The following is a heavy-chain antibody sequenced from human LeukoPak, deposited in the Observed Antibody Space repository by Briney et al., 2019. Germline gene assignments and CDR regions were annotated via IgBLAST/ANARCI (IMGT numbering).Heavy chain of an antibody. CDR2: INHSGST. J-gene: IGHJ6*03. D-gene: IGHD4-17*01. CDR1: GGSISSYY. V-gene: IGHV4-34*01. CDR3: ARLDLTVTTQYYYYYYMDV. Sequence: SETLSLTCTVSGGSISSYYWSWIRQPPGKGLEWIGEINHSGSTNYNPSLKSRVTISVDTSKNQFSLKLSSVTAADTAVYYCARLDLTVTTQYYYYYYMDVWGKGTTVTISS.